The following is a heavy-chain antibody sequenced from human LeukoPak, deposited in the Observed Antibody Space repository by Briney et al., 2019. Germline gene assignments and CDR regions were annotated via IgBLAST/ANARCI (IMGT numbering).Heavy chain of an antibody. D-gene: IGHD6-6*01. Sequence: ASVKVSCKASGYTFTSYGISGVRQAPGQGLEGMGWISAYNGNTNYAQKLQGRVTMTTDTPTSTAYMELRSLRSDDTAVYYCARDGQLDYFGNYYYYYYMDVWGKGTTVTVSS. CDR1: GYTFTSYG. J-gene: IGHJ6*03. V-gene: IGHV1-18*01. CDR2: ISAYNGNT. CDR3: ARDGQLDYFGNYYYYYYMDV.